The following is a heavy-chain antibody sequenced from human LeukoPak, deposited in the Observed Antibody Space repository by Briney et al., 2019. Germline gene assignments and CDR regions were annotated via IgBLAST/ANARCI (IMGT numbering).Heavy chain of an antibody. CDR1: GYTFTGYY. D-gene: IGHD5-24*01. Sequence: ASVKVSCKASGYTFTGYYMHWVRRAPGQRLEWMGWINAGNGNTKYSQKFQGRVAITRDTSASTAYMELSSLRSEDTAVYYCARPSRWLQYLYFDYWGQGTLVTVSS. CDR3: ARPSRWLQYLYFDY. CDR2: INAGNGNT. J-gene: IGHJ4*02. V-gene: IGHV1-3*01.